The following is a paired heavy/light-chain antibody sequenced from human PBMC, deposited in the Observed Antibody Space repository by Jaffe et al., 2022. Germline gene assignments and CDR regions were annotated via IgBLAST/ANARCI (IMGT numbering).Heavy chain of an antibody. CDR1: GFSLSTSGMC. Sequence: QVTLRESGPALVKPTQTLTLTCTFSGFSLSTSGMCVSWIRQPPGKALEWLALIDWDDDKYYSTSLKTRLTISKDTSKNQVVLTMTNMDPVDTATYYCARALGYCSSTSCYVSWFDPWGQGTLVTVSS. D-gene: IGHD2-2*01. J-gene: IGHJ5*02. CDR3: ARALGYCSSTSCYVSWFDP. V-gene: IGHV2-70*01. CDR2: IDWDDDK.
Light chain of an antibody. CDR2: EGS. Sequence: QSALTQPASVSGSPGQSITISCTGTSSDVGSYNLVSWYQQHPGKAPKLMIYEGSKRPSGVSNRFSGSKSGNTASLTISGLQAEDEADYYCCSYAGSSLEDVVFGGGTKLTVL. CDR1: SSDVGSYNL. V-gene: IGLV2-23*01. J-gene: IGLJ2*01. CDR3: CSYAGSSLEDVV.